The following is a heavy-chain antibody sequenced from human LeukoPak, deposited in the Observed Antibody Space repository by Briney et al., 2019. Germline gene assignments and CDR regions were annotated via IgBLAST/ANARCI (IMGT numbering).Heavy chain of an antibody. V-gene: IGHV4-4*02. J-gene: IGHJ4*02. Sequence: SGTLSLTCAVSGGSISSSNWWSWVRQPPGKGLEWIGEIYHSGSTNYNPSLKSRVTISVDESKNQFSLKLSSVTAADTAVYYCARDSRIRGWYYFDYWGQGTLVTVSS. CDR1: GGSISSSNW. CDR3: ARDSRIRGWYYFDY. CDR2: IYHSGST. D-gene: IGHD6-19*01.